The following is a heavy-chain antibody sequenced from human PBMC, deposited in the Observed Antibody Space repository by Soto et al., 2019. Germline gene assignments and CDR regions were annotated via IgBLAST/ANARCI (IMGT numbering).Heavy chain of an antibody. J-gene: IGHJ4*02. CDR3: AKDRGGDCPDNSCYFGADY. CDR1: GFTFSSYG. V-gene: IGHV3-30*18. CDR2: ISDTGSSH. D-gene: IGHD2-2*01. Sequence: GGSLRLSCVGSGFTFSSYGMHWVRQAPGKRLECVAVISDTGSSHYYAASVEGRFTISRENSKNTLSLHMDRLRVEDTAVYYCAKDRGGDCPDNSCYFGADYWGQGTPVTVSS.